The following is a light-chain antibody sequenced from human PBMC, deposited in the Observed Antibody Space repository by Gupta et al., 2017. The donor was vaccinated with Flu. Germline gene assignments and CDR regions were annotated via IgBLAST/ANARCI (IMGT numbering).Light chain of an antibody. CDR1: SSDVGGHNY. Sequence: QSALAQPASVSVSPGQSITISCTGTSSDVGGHNYVSWYQQHPDKATKLMIYEVNNRASGVSNRLSGSKSGKTASLTISGLQADDEADYYCSSYTNTYTGVFGEGTRLTVL. V-gene: IGLV2-14*01. J-gene: IGLJ3*02. CDR3: SSYTNTYTGV. CDR2: EVN.